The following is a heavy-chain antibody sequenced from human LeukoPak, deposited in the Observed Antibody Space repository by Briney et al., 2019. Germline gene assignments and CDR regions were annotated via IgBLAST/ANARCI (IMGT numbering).Heavy chain of an antibody. V-gene: IGHV3-30*02. CDR1: GFTFSSYW. D-gene: IGHD6-13*01. Sequence: GGSLRLSCAASGFTFSSYWMSWVRQAPGKGLEWVAFIRYDGSNKYYADSVKGRFTISRDNSKNTLYLQMNSLRAEDTAVYYCAKDPSGLAAAGTNWFDPWGQGTLVTVSS. CDR3: AKDPSGLAAAGTNWFDP. CDR2: IRYDGSNK. J-gene: IGHJ5*02.